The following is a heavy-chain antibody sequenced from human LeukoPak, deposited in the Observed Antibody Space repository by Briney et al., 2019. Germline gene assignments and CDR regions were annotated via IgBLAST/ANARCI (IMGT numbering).Heavy chain of an antibody. J-gene: IGHJ5*01. CDR1: GFTFTDAW. CDR2: IKSRTESGTT. V-gene: IGHV3-15*01. D-gene: IGHD1-26*01. CDR3: TRVGTTWFHS. Sequence: GGSLRLSCAASGFTFTDAWMSWVRQAPGKGLEWVARIKSRTESGTTQYAAPVKGRFTISRDDSKETVYLQMNSLTTEDTAVYYCTRVGTTWFHSWGQGTLVIVSS.